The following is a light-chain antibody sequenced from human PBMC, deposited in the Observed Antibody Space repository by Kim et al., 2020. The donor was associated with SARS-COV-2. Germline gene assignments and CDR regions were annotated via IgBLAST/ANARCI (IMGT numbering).Light chain of an antibody. CDR3: QQYGSSPYT. V-gene: IGKV3-20*01. CDR2: GAS. Sequence: EIVLTQSPCPLSLSPGERATLSCRASQSGSSSYLAWYQQKPGQAPRLLIYGASSRATGIPDRFSGSGSGTDFTLIISRLEPEDFAVYYCQQYGSSPYTFGQGTKLEI. J-gene: IGKJ2*01. CDR1: QSGSSSY.